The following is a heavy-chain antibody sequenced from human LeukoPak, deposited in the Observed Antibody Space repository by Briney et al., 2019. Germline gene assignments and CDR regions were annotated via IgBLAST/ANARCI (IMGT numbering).Heavy chain of an antibody. Sequence: GGSLRLSCTASGFTFSSYWMNWVRQAPGKGLEWVANIKQDGSEKYYVDSVKGRFTISRDNSENTLYLQMNSLRAEDTAVYYCARDPTRDYYDSSGYPSFDYWGLGTLVTVSS. CDR2: IKQDGSEK. CDR3: ARDPTRDYYDSSGYPSFDY. CDR1: GFTFSSYW. V-gene: IGHV3-7*01. J-gene: IGHJ4*02. D-gene: IGHD3-22*01.